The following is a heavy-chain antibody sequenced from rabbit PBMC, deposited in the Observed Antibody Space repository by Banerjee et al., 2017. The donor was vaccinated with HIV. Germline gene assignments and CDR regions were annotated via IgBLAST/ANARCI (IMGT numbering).Heavy chain of an antibody. CDR3: ARDRGDTYGYAGYAYDNVNL. CDR2: IYGGNSGNT. CDR1: EFSFSSTHY. Sequence: QEQLEESGGDLVKPEGSLTLTCTASEFSFSSTHYMCWVRQAPGKGLEWIGCIYGGNSGNTYYASWAKGRFTISKTSSTTVTLQMTSLTAADTATYFCARDRGDTYGYAGYAYDNVNLWGPGTLVTVS. D-gene: IGHD6-1*01. V-gene: IGHV1S45*01. J-gene: IGHJ4*01.